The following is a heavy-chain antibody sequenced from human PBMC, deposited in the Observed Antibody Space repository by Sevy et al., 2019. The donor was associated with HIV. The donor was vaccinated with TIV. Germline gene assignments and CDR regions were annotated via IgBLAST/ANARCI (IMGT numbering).Heavy chain of an antibody. CDR3: AGHYYDSTGYYFPLDY. Sequence: GGSLRLSCAASGFTFSTYAMYWVRQAPGKGLEWVAVISDDGNNKDYADSVKGRFTVSRDNSKNTLDLQMNSLRADDTAVCYCAGHYYDSTGYYFPLDYWGQGTLVTVSS. CDR1: GFTFSTYA. J-gene: IGHJ4*02. V-gene: IGHV3-30*04. D-gene: IGHD3-22*01. CDR2: ISDDGNNK.